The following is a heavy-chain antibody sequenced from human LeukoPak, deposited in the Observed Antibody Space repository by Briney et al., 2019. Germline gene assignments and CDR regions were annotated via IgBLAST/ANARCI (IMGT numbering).Heavy chain of an antibody. CDR3: AAQVVVAATPSYYFDY. V-gene: IGHV4-59*08. Sequence: SETLSRTCTVSGGSISSYYWSWIRQPPGKGLEWIGYIYYSGSTNYNPSLKSRVTISVDTSKNQFSLKLSSVTAADTAVYYCAAQVVVAATPSYYFDYWGQGTLVTVSS. CDR1: GGSISSYY. J-gene: IGHJ4*02. CDR2: IYYSGST. D-gene: IGHD2-15*01.